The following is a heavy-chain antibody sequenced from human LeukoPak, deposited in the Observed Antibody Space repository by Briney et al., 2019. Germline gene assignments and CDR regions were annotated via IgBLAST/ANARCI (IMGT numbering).Heavy chain of an antibody. J-gene: IGHJ4*02. D-gene: IGHD3-10*01. V-gene: IGHV3-15*01. CDR1: GFTFSNAW. CDR2: IKSKTDGGTT. Sequence: GGSLRLSCAASGFTFSNAWMSWVRQAPGKGLEWVGRIKSKTDGGTTDYAAPVKGRFTISGDDSKNTLYLQMNSLKTEDTAVYYCTTILLWFGELFYNPYYFDYWGQGTLVTVSS. CDR3: TTILLWFGELFYNPYYFDY.